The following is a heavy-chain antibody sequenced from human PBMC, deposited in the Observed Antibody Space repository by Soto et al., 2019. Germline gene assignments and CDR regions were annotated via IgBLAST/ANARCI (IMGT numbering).Heavy chain of an antibody. J-gene: IGHJ4*02. Sequence: GGSLRLSCAASGFTFDDYAMHWVRQAPGKGLEWVSGISWNSGSIGYADSVKGRFTISRDNAKNSLYLQMNSLRAEDTALYYCAKDRSENQCSGGSCYDFDYWGQGTLVTVSS. V-gene: IGHV3-9*01. CDR1: GFTFDDYA. D-gene: IGHD2-15*01. CDR3: AKDRSENQCSGGSCYDFDY. CDR2: ISWNSGSI.